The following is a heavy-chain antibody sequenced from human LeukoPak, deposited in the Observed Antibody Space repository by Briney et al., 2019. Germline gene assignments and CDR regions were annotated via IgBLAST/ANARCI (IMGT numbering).Heavy chain of an antibody. CDR2: IIPIFGTA. J-gene: IGHJ3*02. D-gene: IGHD3-16*01. V-gene: IGHV1-69*05. CDR1: GGTFSSYA. Sequence: ASVKVSCKASGGTFSSYAISWVRQAPGQGLEWMGGIIPIFGTANYAQKFRGRVTITTDESTSTAYMELSSLRSEDTAVYYCARELADLRSTDAFDIWGQGTMVTVSS. CDR3: ARELADLRSTDAFDI.